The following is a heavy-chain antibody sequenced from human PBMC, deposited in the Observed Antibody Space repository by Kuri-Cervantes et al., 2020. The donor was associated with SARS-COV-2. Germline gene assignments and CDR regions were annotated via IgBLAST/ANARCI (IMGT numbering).Heavy chain of an antibody. Sequence: ETLSLTCAASGFTFSSYAMSWVRQAPGKGLEWVSAISGSGGSIYYADSVKGRFTISRDNSKNTLYLQTNSLRAEDTAVYYCAKEGGDGDYADYYFDYWGQGTLVTVSS. CDR3: AKEGGDGDYADYYFDY. D-gene: IGHD4-17*01. CDR2: ISGSGGSI. J-gene: IGHJ4*02. V-gene: IGHV3-23*01. CDR1: GFTFSSYA.